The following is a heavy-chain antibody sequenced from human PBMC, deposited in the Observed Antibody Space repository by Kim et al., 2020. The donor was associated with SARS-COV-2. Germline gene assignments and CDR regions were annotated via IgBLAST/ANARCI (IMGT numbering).Heavy chain of an antibody. CDR1: GFTFSSYG. J-gene: IGHJ4*02. D-gene: IGHD5-18*01. CDR2: ISYNGSNK. V-gene: IGHV3-30*18. Sequence: GGSLRLSCAASGFTFSSYGMHWVRQAPGKGLEWVAVISYNGSNKYYADSVKGRFTISRDNSKNTLYLQMNSLRAEDTAVYYCAKDTASSWGQGTLVTVSS. CDR3: AKDTASS.